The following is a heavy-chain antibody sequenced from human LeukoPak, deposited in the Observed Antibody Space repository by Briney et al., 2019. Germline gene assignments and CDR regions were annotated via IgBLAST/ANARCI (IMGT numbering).Heavy chain of an antibody. CDR1: GGSISSSSYY. V-gene: IGHV4-39*07. CDR3: ARDRRYDYGDPLMRDAFDI. Sequence: MTSETLSLTCTVSGGSISSSSYYWGWIRQPPGKGLEWIGSIYYSGSTYYNPSLKSRVTISVDTSKNQFSLKLSSVTAADTAVYYCARDRRYDYGDPLMRDAFDIWGQGTMVTVSS. D-gene: IGHD4-17*01. J-gene: IGHJ3*02. CDR2: IYYSGST.